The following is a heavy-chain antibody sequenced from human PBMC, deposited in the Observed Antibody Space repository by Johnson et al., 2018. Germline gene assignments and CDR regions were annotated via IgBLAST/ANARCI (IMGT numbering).Heavy chain of an antibody. CDR2: IKNDGSET. CDR3: GSTSRGMSVDF. V-gene: IGHV3-7*01. CDR1: GFPFRSYW. J-gene: IGHJ3*01. D-gene: IGHD1-1*01. Sequence: VQLVQSGGGLVQPGGSLRLSCAASGFPFRSYWMSWVRQAPGKGLEWVAHIKNDGSETYYVDPVRGRFTISRDNAKNSVYLQMSSLRAEDTAVYYCGSTSRGMSVDFWGQGTVVTVSS.